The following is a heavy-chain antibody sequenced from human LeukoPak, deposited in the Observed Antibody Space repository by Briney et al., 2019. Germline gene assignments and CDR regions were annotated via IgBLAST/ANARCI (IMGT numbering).Heavy chain of an antibody. CDR1: GFTFSSYA. Sequence: GGSLRLSCAASGFTFSSYAMSWVRQAPGKGLEWVSGISGSDGSTNYADSVKGRFTISRENSKNTLYLQMNSLTAEDTAVYYCAKEGAATLTLAHWGQGTLVTVSS. J-gene: IGHJ4*02. CDR3: AKEGAATLTLAH. CDR2: ISGSDGST. V-gene: IGHV3-23*01. D-gene: IGHD1-26*01.